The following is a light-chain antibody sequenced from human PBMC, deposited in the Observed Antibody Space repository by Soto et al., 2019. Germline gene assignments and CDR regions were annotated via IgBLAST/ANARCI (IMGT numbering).Light chain of an antibody. Sequence: EIVLTQSPDTLSLSPGERATLSCRASQSVSSSYLAWYQQKPGQAPGLLIYGASSRATGIPDRFSGSGSGTDFTLTISRLEPEDFAVYYCQQYGSSPPTYTFGQGTKLEIK. CDR3: QQYGSSPPTYT. CDR1: QSVSSSY. V-gene: IGKV3-20*01. J-gene: IGKJ2*01. CDR2: GAS.